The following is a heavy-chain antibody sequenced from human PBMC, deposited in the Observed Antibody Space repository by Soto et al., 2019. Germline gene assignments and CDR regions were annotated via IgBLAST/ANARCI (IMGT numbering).Heavy chain of an antibody. J-gene: IGHJ4*02. D-gene: IGHD6-19*01. CDR3: ARRRSSGWYWYFDY. V-gene: IGHV4-39*01. CDR2: IYYSGST. CDR1: GGSISSSSYY. Sequence: PSETLSLTCTVSGGSISSSSYYWGWIRQPPGKGLEWIGSIYYSGSTYYNPSLKSRVTISVDTSKNQFSLKLSSVTAADTAVYYCARRRSSGWYWYFDYWGQGTLVTVSS.